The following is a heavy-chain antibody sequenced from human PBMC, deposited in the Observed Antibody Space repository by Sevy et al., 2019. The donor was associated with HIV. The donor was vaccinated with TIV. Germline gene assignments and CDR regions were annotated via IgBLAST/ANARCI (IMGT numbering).Heavy chain of an antibody. V-gene: IGHV3-21*01. J-gene: IGHJ6*02. CDR3: VAEIGAKNHV. Sequence: GGSLRLSCAASGFTFSVYSMNWVRQAPGKGLEWVSSISSSFYINYAGSVKGRFTISRDNAKKSLYLQMNSMRADDTAVYYCVAEIGAKNHVWGQGTTVTVSS. CDR2: ISSSFYI. CDR1: GFTFSVYS. D-gene: IGHD3-22*01.